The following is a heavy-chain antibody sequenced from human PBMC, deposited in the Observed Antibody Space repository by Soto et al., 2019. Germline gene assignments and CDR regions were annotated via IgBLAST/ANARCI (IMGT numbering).Heavy chain of an antibody. CDR1: GFTFSSYD. CDR3: ARAEREYCSGGSCHADAFDI. Sequence: LRLSCAASGFTFSSYDMHWVRQATGKGLEWVSAIGTAGDTYYPGSVKGRFTISRENAKNSLYLQMNSLRAGDTAVYYCARAEREYCSGGSCHADAFDIWGQGTMVTVSS. V-gene: IGHV3-13*01. D-gene: IGHD2-15*01. J-gene: IGHJ3*02. CDR2: IGTAGDT.